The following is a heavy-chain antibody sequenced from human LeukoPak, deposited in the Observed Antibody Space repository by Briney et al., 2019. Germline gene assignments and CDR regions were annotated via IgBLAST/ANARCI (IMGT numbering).Heavy chain of an antibody. D-gene: IGHD2/OR15-2a*01. Sequence: GGSLRLSCAASGFTFSSYSMNWVRQAPGKGLEWVSAISGSGGSTYYADSVKGRFTISRDNSKNTLYLQMNSLRAEDTAVYYCPTTTFFRGVFDYWGQGTLVTVSS. J-gene: IGHJ4*02. CDR1: GFTFSSYS. V-gene: IGHV3-23*01. CDR3: PTTTFFRGVFDY. CDR2: ISGSGGST.